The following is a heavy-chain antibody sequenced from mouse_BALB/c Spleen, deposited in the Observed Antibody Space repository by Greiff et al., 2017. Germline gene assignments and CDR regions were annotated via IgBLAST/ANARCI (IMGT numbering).Heavy chain of an antibody. V-gene: IGHV1-39*01. CDR3: ARSAYYGNYNAMDY. Sequence: EVQLQQTGPELVKPGASVKISCKASGYSFTDYIMLWVKQSHGKSLEWIGNINPYYGSTSYNLKFKGKATLTVDKSSSTAYMQLNSLTSEDSAVYYCARSAYYGNYNAMDYWGQGTSVTVSS. J-gene: IGHJ4*01. CDR2: INPYYGST. D-gene: IGHD2-10*01. CDR1: GYSFTDYI.